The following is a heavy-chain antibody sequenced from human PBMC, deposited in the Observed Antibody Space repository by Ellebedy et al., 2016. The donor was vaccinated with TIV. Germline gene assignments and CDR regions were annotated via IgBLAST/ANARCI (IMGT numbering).Heavy chain of an antibody. D-gene: IGHD3-10*01. CDR2: IYYSVST. V-gene: IGHV4-39*07. CDR3: ARDRNMLRGVVAY. J-gene: IGHJ4*02. Sequence: MPSETLSLTCTVSGGSISSSNYYWGWIRQPPGKGLEWIGSIYYSVSTFYNPSLKSRVTISVDTSKNQFSLKLNSVTAADTAGYYCARDRNMLRGVVAYWGQGTLVTVSS. CDR1: GGSISSSNYY.